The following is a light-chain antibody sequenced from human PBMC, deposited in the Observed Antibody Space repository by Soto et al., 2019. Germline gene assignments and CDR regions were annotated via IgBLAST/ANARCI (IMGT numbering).Light chain of an antibody. CDR3: QQFGSSSWT. J-gene: IGKJ1*01. Sequence: ESVLTQSPGTLSLSPGEKAPLSCRARQSVSSSYLAWYQQKPGQAPRLLIYGASSRATGIPDRFSGSGYGTDFTLTVSRLEPEGFAVYYCQQFGSSSWTFGQGTKVEIK. CDR1: QSVSSSY. CDR2: GAS. V-gene: IGKV3-20*01.